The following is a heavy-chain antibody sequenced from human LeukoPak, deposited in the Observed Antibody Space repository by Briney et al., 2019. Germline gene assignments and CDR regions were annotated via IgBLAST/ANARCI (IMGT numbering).Heavy chain of an antibody. V-gene: IGHV4-39*07. CDR1: GDSISSSSNY. CDR3: ARVKLSHGYSYGYNPYYFDY. J-gene: IGHJ4*02. CDR2: IYYIGTT. Sequence: SETLSLTCTVSGDSISSSSNYWGWIRQPPGKGVEWIGSIYYIGTTYYNPSLKSRVTISVDTSKNQFSLKLSSVTAADTAVYYCARVKLSHGYSYGYNPYYFDYWGQGTLVTVSS. D-gene: IGHD5-18*01.